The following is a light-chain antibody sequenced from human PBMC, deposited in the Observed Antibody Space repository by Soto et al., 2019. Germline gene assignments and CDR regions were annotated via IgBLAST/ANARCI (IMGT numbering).Light chain of an antibody. V-gene: IGLV2-14*01. Sequence: QSALTQPASVSGSPGQSVTISCSGTSSDFGGYNYVSWYQQHPGKAPKLLIYEVSNRPSGVSNRFSGSKSASTASLTISGLQPEDEAEYYCSSYTTSSTPYVFGAGTKVTVL. CDR2: EVS. J-gene: IGLJ1*01. CDR3: SSYTTSSTPYV. CDR1: SSDFGGYNY.